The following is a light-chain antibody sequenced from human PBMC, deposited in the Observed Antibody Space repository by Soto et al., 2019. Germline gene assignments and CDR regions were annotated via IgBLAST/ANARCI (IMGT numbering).Light chain of an antibody. CDR2: AAS. V-gene: IGKV1-27*01. J-gene: IGKJ1*01. Sequence: DIQMTQSPSSLSTSVGDRVTITCRASQAISICLAWYQQKPGKVPKLLIYAASTLQSGVPSRFSGSGSGTDFTLTISSLQPEDVATYYCQKHNSAPPTFGQGTKVEIK. CDR3: QKHNSAPPT. CDR1: QAISIC.